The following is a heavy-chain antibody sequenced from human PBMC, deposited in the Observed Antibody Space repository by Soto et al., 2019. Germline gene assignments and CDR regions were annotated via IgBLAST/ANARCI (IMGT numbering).Heavy chain of an antibody. V-gene: IGHV3-15*01. Sequence: GGSLRLSCAASGFTFSNAWMSWVRQAPGKGLEWVGRIKSKTDGGTTDYAAPVKGRFTISRDDSKNTLYLQMNSLKTEDTAVYYCTTQPGEDTAMVNGYWGQGTLVTVSS. J-gene: IGHJ4*02. CDR1: GFTFSNAW. CDR2: IKSKTDGGTT. CDR3: TTQPGEDTAMVNGY. D-gene: IGHD5-18*01.